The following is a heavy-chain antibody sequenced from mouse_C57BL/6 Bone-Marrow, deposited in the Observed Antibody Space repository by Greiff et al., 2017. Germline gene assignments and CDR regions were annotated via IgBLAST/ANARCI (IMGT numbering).Heavy chain of an antibody. V-gene: IGHV1-64*01. CDR3: ASDYGSPWYFEV. J-gene: IGHJ1*03. Sequence: QVQLQQPGAELVKPGASVKLSCKASGYTFTSYWMHWVKQRPGQGLEWIGMIHPNSGSTNYNEKFKSKATLTVDKSSSTAYMQLISLTSEDSAVYYCASDYGSPWYFEVWGTGTTVTVSS. CDR1: GYTFTSYW. D-gene: IGHD1-1*01. CDR2: IHPNSGST.